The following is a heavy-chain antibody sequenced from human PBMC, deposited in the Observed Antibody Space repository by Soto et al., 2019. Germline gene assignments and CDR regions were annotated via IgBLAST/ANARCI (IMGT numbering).Heavy chain of an antibody. CDR1: GFTFSSYA. V-gene: IGHV3-64*01. Sequence: GGSLRLSCAASGFTFSSYAMHWVRQAPGKGLEYVSAISSNGGSTYYANSVKGRFTISRDNSKNTLYLQMGSLRAEDMAVYYCARAPGGDNTTGYDPWGQGTLVTVSS. D-gene: IGHD3-16*01. J-gene: IGHJ5*02. CDR3: ARAPGGDNTTGYDP. CDR2: ISSNGGST.